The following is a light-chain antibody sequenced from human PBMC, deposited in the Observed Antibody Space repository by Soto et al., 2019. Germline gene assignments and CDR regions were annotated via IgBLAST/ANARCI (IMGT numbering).Light chain of an antibody. CDR2: KAS. Sequence: DIQMTQSPSTLSASVGDRVTITCRASQSISSWLAWYQQKPGKAPKLLIYKASSLESGVPPRCSGNGSWTEFTLTSSSLQPYDFAAYYGQQYNSSPTFGQGTKVESK. J-gene: IGKJ1*01. CDR1: QSISSW. V-gene: IGKV1-5*03. CDR3: QQYNSSPT.